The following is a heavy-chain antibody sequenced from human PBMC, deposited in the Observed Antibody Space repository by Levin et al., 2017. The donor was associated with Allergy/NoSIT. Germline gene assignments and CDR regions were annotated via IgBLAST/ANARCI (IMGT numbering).Heavy chain of an antibody. Sequence: PSETLSLTCTVSGGSISSYYWSWIRQPAGKGLEWIGRIYTSGTTNYNSSLKSRVTMSVDTSKNQFSLKLSSVTAADTAVYYCARENTVYDILTGSLPYYFDYWGQGTLVTVSS. CDR3: ARENTVYDILTGSLPYYFDY. V-gene: IGHV4-4*07. J-gene: IGHJ4*02. CDR2: IYTSGTT. D-gene: IGHD3-9*01. CDR1: GGSISSYY.